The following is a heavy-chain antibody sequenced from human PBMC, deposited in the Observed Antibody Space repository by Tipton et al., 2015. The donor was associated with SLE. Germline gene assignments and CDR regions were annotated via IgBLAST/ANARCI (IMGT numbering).Heavy chain of an antibody. CDR3: ARGWDATRDFDY. CDR1: GFTFSSYA. CDR2: ISYDGSNK. J-gene: IGHJ4*02. V-gene: IGHV3-30-3*01. D-gene: IGHD1-26*01. Sequence: SLRLSCAASGFTFSSYAMHWVRQAPGKGLEWVAVISYDGSNKYYADSVKGRFTISRDNSKNTLYLQMNSLRAEDTAVYYCARGWDATRDFDYWGQGTLVTVSS.